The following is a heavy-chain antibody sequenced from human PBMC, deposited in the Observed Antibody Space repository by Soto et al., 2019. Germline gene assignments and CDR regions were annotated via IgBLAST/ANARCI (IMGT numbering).Heavy chain of an antibody. CDR3: ESDTPPQIVEASDAFDI. Sequence: GASVKVSCKASGYTFTSYAMHWVRQAPGQRLEWMGWINAGNGNTKYSQKFQGRVTITRDTSASTAYMELSSLRSEDTAVYYCESDTPPQIVEASDAFDIWGQGTMVTVSS. D-gene: IGHD3-16*02. CDR2: INAGNGNT. J-gene: IGHJ3*02. CDR1: GYTFTSYA. V-gene: IGHV1-3*01.